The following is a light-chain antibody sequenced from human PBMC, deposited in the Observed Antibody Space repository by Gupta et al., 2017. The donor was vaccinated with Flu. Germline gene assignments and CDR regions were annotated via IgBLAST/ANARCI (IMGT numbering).Light chain of an antibody. J-gene: IGLJ3*02. CDR1: SGSVSTSYY. CDR3: VLYMGSGPEV. CDR2: STN. V-gene: IGLV8-61*01. Sequence: QTVVTQEPSFSVSPGGTVTLTCGLSSGSVSTSYYPSWYQQTPGQAPRTLIYSTNTRSSGVPDRFSGSILGNKAALTITGAQADDESDYYCVLYMGSGPEVFGGGTKLTVL.